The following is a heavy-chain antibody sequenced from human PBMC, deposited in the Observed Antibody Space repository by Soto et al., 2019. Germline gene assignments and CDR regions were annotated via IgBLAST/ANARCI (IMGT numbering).Heavy chain of an antibody. Sequence: QVQLVQSGAEVKKPGASVKVSCKVSGYTLTELSMHWVRQAPGKGLEWMGGFDPEDGETIYVQWFQGRVTMTEDTATETAXXEXSXXISEDTGVYYGATGSNLRDTDYGDYLGGNYYGMDFWGQGTTVTVS. J-gene: IGHJ6*02. CDR1: GYTLTELS. CDR2: FDPEDGET. CDR3: ATGSNLRDTDYGDYLGGNYYGMDF. D-gene: IGHD4-17*01. V-gene: IGHV1-24*01.